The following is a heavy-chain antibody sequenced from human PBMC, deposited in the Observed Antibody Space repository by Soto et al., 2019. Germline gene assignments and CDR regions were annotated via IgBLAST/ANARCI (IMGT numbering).Heavy chain of an antibody. J-gene: IGHJ5*01. CDR1: GYSFTSLW. Sequence: GESLKISCKASGYSFTSLWIGWVRQMPGKGLEWMGIINPGDSDTRYSPSFEGQVALSADKSINTAYLQWNSLKAADTAMYYCVRTDSNGWYDSWGQGTSVTVSS. D-gene: IGHD3-22*01. CDR2: INPGDSDT. V-gene: IGHV5-51*01. CDR3: VRTDSNGWYDS.